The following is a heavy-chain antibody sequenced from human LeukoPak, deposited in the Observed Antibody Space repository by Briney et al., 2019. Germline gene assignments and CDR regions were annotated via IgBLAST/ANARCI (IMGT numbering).Heavy chain of an antibody. Sequence: GGSLRLSCAASGFTFSSYAMNWVRQAPGKGLEWVSAVSGSGGSTYYADSVKGRFTISRDNSKNTLYLQMNSLRAEDTAVYYCAKGRSGSYLSYYFDFWGQGTLVTVSS. CDR3: AKGRSGSYLSYYFDF. CDR1: GFTFSSYA. V-gene: IGHV3-23*01. CDR2: VSGSGGST. J-gene: IGHJ4*02. D-gene: IGHD1-26*01.